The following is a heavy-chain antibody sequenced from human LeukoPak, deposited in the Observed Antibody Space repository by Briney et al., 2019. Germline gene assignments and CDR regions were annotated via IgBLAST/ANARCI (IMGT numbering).Heavy chain of an antibody. J-gene: IGHJ3*02. CDR1: GGTFSSYA. V-gene: IGHV1-69*05. Sequence: ASVKVSCKASGGTFSSYAISWVRQAPGQGLEWMGRIIPIFGTANYAQKFQGRVTITTDESTSTAYMELSSLRSEDTAVYYCARDRDYYDISQDAFEIWGQGTMVTVSS. CDR3: ARDRDYYDISQDAFEI. D-gene: IGHD3-22*01. CDR2: IIPIFGTA.